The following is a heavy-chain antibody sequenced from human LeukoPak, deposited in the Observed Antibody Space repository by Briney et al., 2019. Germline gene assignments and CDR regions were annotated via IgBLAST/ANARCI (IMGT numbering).Heavy chain of an antibody. CDR3: ARPYIMVRGREYAFDI. D-gene: IGHD3-10*01. V-gene: IGHV5-51*01. CDR2: IYPGDSDT. Sequence: GESLKISCKASGYTFTNYWIGWVRQMPGKGLEWIGTIYPGDSDTRYSPSFHGQVTISADKSISTAYLQWSSLRASDTGIYYCARPYIMVRGREYAFDIWGQGTMVTVSS. CDR1: GYTFTNYW. J-gene: IGHJ3*02.